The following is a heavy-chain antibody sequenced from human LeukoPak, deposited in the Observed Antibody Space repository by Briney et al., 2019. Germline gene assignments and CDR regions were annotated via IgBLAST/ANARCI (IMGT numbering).Heavy chain of an antibody. CDR3: ARDGDYGDYYWFDP. D-gene: IGHD4-17*01. CDR2: ISSTSGSI. Sequence: GGSLRLSCVASGFTFSDYTMNWVRQAPGKGLEWVSSISSTSGSIYYAESMKGRFTISRDNAKKSLYLQMNSLRAEDTAVYYCARDGDYGDYYWFDPWGQGTLVTVSS. V-gene: IGHV3-21*01. J-gene: IGHJ5*02. CDR1: GFTFSDYT.